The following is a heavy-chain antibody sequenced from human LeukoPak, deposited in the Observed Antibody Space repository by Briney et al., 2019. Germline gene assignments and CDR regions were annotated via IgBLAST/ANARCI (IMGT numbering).Heavy chain of an antibody. CDR2: IYHSGST. Sequence: SETLSLTCAVSGGSISSGGYSWSWIRQPRGKGLEWIGYIYHSGSTYYNPSLKSRVTISVDRSKNQFSLKLSSVTAADTAVYYCARESRHYYDSSGYYDYWGQGTLVTVSS. CDR1: GGSISSGGYS. J-gene: IGHJ4*02. D-gene: IGHD3-22*01. V-gene: IGHV4-30-2*01. CDR3: ARESRHYYDSSGYYDY.